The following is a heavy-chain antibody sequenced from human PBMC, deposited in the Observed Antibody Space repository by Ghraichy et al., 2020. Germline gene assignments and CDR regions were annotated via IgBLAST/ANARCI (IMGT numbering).Heavy chain of an antibody. D-gene: IGHD5/OR15-5a*01. Sequence: ASVKVSCKASGYTFTGYYMHWVRQAPGQGLEWMGRINPNSGGTNYAQKFQGRVTMTRDTSISTAYMELSRLRSDDTAVYYCASLSPPVSSRNYYYYYYMDVWGKGTTVTVSS. CDR3: ASLSPPVSSRNYYYYYYMDV. J-gene: IGHJ6*03. CDR2: INPNSGGT. CDR1: GYTFTGYY. V-gene: IGHV1-2*06.